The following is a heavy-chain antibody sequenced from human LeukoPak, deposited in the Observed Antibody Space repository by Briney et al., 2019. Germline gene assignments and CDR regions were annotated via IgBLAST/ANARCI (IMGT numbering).Heavy chain of an antibody. CDR3: ASSSGWLIPFDY. D-gene: IGHD6-19*01. Sequence: PSGTLSLTCAVSGGSISSSNWWSWVRQPPGKGLEWIGEIYHSGSTNYNPSLKSRVTISVDTSKNQFSLKLSSVTAADTAVYYCASSSGWLIPFDYWGQGTLVTVSS. V-gene: IGHV4-4*02. CDR2: IYHSGST. CDR1: GGSISSSNW. J-gene: IGHJ4*02.